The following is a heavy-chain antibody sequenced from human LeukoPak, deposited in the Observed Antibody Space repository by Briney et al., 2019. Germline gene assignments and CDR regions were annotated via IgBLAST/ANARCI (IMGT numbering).Heavy chain of an antibody. Sequence: GGSLRLSCTASGFIFSNFEMNWVRQSPGKGLQWVAYINSGATSEYYADSVKGRFTISRDNAKNSLYLQMNSLGVQDTTIYYCARVICTGGSCFQNDYWGQGTLVTVSS. CDR2: INSGATSE. D-gene: IGHD2-8*02. CDR3: ARVICTGGSCFQNDY. CDR1: GFIFSNFE. V-gene: IGHV3-48*03. J-gene: IGHJ4*02.